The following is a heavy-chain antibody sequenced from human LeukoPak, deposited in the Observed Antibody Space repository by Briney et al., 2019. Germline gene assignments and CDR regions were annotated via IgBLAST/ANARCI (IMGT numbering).Heavy chain of an antibody. J-gene: IGHJ4*02. CDR2: IIPIFGTA. D-gene: IGHD2-21*02. CDR1: GGTLSSYA. CDR3: ARDARGDGYDY. V-gene: IGHV1-69*13. Sequence: AASVKVSCKASGGTLSSYAISWVRQAPGQGLEWMGGIIPIFGTANYAQKFQGRVTITADESTSTAYMELSSLRSEDTAVYYCARDARGDGYDYWGQGTLVTVSS.